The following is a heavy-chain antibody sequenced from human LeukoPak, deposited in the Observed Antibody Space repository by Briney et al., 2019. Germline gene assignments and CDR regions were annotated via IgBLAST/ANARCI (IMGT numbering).Heavy chain of an antibody. Sequence: ASVKVSCKTSGYTFTTYGISWVRQAPGQGLEWMGWISAYNGNTNYAQKLQGGVTLTTDTSTSTAYMELRSLRSDDTAVYYCARDLSGSYYYYHYYYMDVWGKGTTVTVSS. V-gene: IGHV1-18*01. J-gene: IGHJ6*03. CDR1: GYTFTTYG. CDR2: ISAYNGNT. CDR3: ARDLSGSYYYYHYYYMDV. D-gene: IGHD1-26*01.